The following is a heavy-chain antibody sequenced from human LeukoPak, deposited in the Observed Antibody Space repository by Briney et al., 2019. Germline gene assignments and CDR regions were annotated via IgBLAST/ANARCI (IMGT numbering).Heavy chain of an antibody. Sequence: ASVKDSCKASGYSFTNNGISWVRQAPGQAREWMGWVSNHDGNKKYSQKFQGGDTLTTDTLTSTASIELRSLRSDDTAVYYCARDDSPVGYWVTHYYHMDVWGKGTTVTVSS. CDR2: VSNHDGNK. CDR3: ARDDSPVGYWVTHYYHMDV. V-gene: IGHV1-18*01. J-gene: IGHJ6*03. CDR1: GYSFTNNG. D-gene: IGHD5-18*01.